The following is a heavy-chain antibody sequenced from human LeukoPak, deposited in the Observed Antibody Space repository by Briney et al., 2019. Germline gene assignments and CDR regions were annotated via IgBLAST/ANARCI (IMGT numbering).Heavy chain of an antibody. D-gene: IGHD1-7*01. CDR2: INPNSGGT. CDR3: ARGATGTTGYYYYMDV. CDR1: GYTFTGYY. J-gene: IGHJ6*03. V-gene: IGHV1-2*02. Sequence: ASVKVSCKASGYTFTGYYMHWVRQAPGQGLEGRGWINPNSGGTNYAQKFQGRVTMTRDTSSSTAYMELSRLRSDDTAVYYCARGATGTTGYYYYMDVWGKGTTVTVSS.